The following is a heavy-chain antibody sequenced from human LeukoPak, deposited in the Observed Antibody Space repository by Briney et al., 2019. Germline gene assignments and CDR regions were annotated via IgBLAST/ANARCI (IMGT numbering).Heavy chain of an antibody. Sequence: SETLSLTCTVSGGSISSYYWSWIRQLPGKGLEWIGYIYYSGSTNYNPSLKSRVTISVDTSKNQFSLKLSSVTAADTAVYYCARDRTDYYGMDVWGQGTTVTVSS. CDR1: GGSISSYY. V-gene: IGHV4-59*01. J-gene: IGHJ6*02. CDR3: ARDRTDYYGMDV. CDR2: IYYSGST. D-gene: IGHD2-2*01.